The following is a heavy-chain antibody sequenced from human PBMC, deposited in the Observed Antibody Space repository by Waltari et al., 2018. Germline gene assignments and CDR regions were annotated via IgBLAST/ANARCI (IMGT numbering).Heavy chain of an antibody. CDR2: SGGSGGST. CDR3: AKPYDFWSGYYPPDH. Sequence: VQLLESGGGLVQPGGSLRLSCAASGFTFSIYAMSWVRQAPGKGLEWVSPSGGSGGSTYYADSVKGRFTISRDNSNNTLFLQMNSLTAEDTAVYYCAKPYDFWSGYYPPDHWGQGTLVTVSS. D-gene: IGHD3-3*01. J-gene: IGHJ5*02. V-gene: IGHV3-23*01. CDR1: GFTFSIYA.